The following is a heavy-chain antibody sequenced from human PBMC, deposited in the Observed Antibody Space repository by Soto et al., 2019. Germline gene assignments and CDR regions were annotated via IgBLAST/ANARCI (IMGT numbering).Heavy chain of an antibody. Sequence: GGSLRLSSAASGFTFSGYWMSWVRQSPGKGLEWVANIKQDGSEKYYVDSVKGRFTISRDNAKNSLYLQMNSLRAEDTAVYYCARDGSVRYYDSSGYYYNYWGQGTLVTVSS. V-gene: IGHV3-7*03. J-gene: IGHJ4*02. CDR3: ARDGSVRYYDSSGYYYNY. CDR1: GFTFSGYW. CDR2: IKQDGSEK. D-gene: IGHD3-22*01.